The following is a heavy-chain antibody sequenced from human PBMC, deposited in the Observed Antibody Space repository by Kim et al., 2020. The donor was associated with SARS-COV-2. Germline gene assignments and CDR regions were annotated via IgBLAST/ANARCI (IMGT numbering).Heavy chain of an antibody. CDR3: ARDGGTDYYDNSFDY. V-gene: IGHV1-3*01. Sequence: ASVKVSCKASGYNFTSYAIHWVRQAPGQRLEWMGWINAGSGNTRYSQKFQGRVSLTRDTSASTAYMGLSSLRSEDTAVYYCARDGGTDYYDNSFDYWGQGTLVTVSS. D-gene: IGHD3-22*01. CDR1: GYNFTSYA. J-gene: IGHJ4*02. CDR2: INAGSGNT.